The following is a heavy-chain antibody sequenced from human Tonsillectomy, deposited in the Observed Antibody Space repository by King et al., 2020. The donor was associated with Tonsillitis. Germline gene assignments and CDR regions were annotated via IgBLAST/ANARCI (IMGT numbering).Heavy chain of an antibody. CDR3: ARCSGSSCYSLYFDH. Sequence: GQLVQSGAEVKKPGASVKVSCKASGYTFTGYYMHWARQAPGQGLEWMGWINPNSGGTNHAQKFQGRVTMTRDTSITTAYMELSRLRSDDTAVYYCARCSGSSCYSLYFDHWGQGTLVTVSS. CDR1: GYTFTGYY. V-gene: IGHV1-2*02. J-gene: IGHJ4*02. D-gene: IGHD2-15*01. CDR2: INPNSGGT.